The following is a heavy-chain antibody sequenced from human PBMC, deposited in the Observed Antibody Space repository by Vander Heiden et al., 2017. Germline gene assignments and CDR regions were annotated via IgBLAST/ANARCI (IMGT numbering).Heavy chain of an antibody. V-gene: IGHV3-72*01. CDR3: ARGAKGFPFDY. Sequence: EVQLVVSGGDLVQPGGSLRLYCAASGCIFSYHDMEWVRQAPGNGVGWVGRSRNKTNSYSTGYGASVKGRFTNSRDDSKNPLYLEMNSLETQDTALYYCARGAKGFPFDYWGQGTLVTVSS. CDR1: GCIFSYHD. CDR2: SRNKTNSYST. J-gene: IGHJ4*02. D-gene: IGHD3-16*01.